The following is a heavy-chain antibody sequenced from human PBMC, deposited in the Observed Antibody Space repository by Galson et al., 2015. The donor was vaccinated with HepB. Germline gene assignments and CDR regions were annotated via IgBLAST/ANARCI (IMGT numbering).Heavy chain of an antibody. D-gene: IGHD2-2*02. CDR3: ARGDCSSTSCYIGY. V-gene: IGHV3-30-3*01. CDR1: GFTFSSYA. Sequence: SLRLSCAASGFTFSSYAMHWVRQAPGKGLEWVAVISYDGSNKYYADSVKGRFTISRDNSKNTLYLQMNSLRAEDTAVYYCARGDCSSTSCYIGYWGQGTLVTVSS. CDR2: ISYDGSNK. J-gene: IGHJ4*02.